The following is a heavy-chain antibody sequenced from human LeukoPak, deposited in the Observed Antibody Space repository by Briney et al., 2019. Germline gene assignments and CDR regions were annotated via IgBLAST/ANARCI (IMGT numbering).Heavy chain of an antibody. CDR2: IYYSGST. J-gene: IGHJ6*03. V-gene: IGHV4-39*07. CDR3: ARGVADPYYDFNLYYYYMDV. CDR1: GGSISSSSYY. D-gene: IGHD3-3*01. Sequence: SETLSLTCTVSGGSISSSSYYWGWIRQPPGKGLEWIGSIYYSGSTYYNPSLKSRVTISVDTSKNQFSLKLSSVTAADTAVYYCARGVADPYYDFNLYYYYMDVWGKGTTVTVSS.